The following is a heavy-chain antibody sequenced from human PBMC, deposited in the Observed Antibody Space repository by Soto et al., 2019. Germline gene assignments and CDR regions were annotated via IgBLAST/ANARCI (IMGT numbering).Heavy chain of an antibody. D-gene: IGHD3-10*01. J-gene: IGHJ3*02. CDR3: ARRITVVRGVIIADAFDI. CDR2: IYSGGST. V-gene: IGHV3-53*02. CDR1: GFTVSTNY. Sequence: EVQLVETGGGLIQPGGSLRLSCAASGFTVSTNYITWVRQAPGKGLEWVSVIYSGGSTYYADSVKGRFTISRDNSKNTLYLQMNSLRAEDTAVYYCARRITVVRGVIIADAFDIWGQGTMVTVSS.